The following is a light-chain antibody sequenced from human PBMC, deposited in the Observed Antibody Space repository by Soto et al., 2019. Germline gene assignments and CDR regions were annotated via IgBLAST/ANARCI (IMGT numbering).Light chain of an antibody. CDR2: GAS. CDR3: QQYNKWPPLT. V-gene: IGKV3-15*01. Sequence: EVVMTQSPATQSVSPGERATLSCRASQSVGTNLAWYQQKPGQAPRLLIYGASTRATGIPARFSGSGSGTEFTLTISRLQSEELAVYYCQQYNKWPPLTFGGGTKVEIK. CDR1: QSVGTN. J-gene: IGKJ4*01.